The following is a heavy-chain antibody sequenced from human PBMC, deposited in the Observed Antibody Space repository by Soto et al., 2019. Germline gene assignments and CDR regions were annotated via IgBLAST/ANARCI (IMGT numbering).Heavy chain of an antibody. J-gene: IGHJ4*02. CDR2: IYYSENP. V-gene: IGHV4-39*01. D-gene: IGHD4-17*01. CDR1: GGSISSSSNH. CDR3: ATHPPYGPLDH. Sequence: QLQLQESGPGLVKPSETLSLTCTVSGGSISSSSNHWAWIRQPPGKGLEWIGNIYYSENPYYNPSLKSRVTISVDTSKNQFSLRLTSVTAADTAVYYCATHPPYGPLDHWGQGTLVTVSS.